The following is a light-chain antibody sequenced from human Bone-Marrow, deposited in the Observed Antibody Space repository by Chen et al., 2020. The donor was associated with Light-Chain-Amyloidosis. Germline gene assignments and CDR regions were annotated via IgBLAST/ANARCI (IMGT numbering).Light chain of an antibody. V-gene: IGLV2-8*01. CDR3: SSYAGSDHFAV. J-gene: IGLJ2*01. CDR1: SRDIGAYYF. CDR2: EVT. Sequence: QSALTQPPSASGSLGQAVSIPCPGTSRDIGAYYFVSWYQHHPGKAPKLIIYEVTKRPSGVPYRFSGSKSGFTATLTVSGLQADDEADYYCSSYAGSDHFAVFGGGTKVTVL.